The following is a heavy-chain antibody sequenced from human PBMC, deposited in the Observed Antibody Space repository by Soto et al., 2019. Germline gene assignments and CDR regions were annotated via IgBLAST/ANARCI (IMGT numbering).Heavy chain of an antibody. CDR2: ITYDGSFQ. V-gene: IGHV3-30*18. Sequence: QVQLVESGGGVVQPGGSLGLSCQASGFNFDNYGMHWVRQAPGKGLGWVAVITYDGSFQYYADSVKGRFTISRDNSKNTLSLHLNTLKPEDTAVYHCAKDRVGGTFYTPLGFWGQGTLVTVSS. J-gene: IGHJ4*02. CDR3: AKDRVGGTFYTPLGF. D-gene: IGHD1-7*01. CDR1: GFNFDNYG.